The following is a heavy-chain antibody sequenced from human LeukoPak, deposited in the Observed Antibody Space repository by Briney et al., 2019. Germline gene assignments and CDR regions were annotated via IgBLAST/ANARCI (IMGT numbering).Heavy chain of an antibody. V-gene: IGHV3-48*04. CDR3: ARDRGGSYSAIDY. CDR1: GFTFSSYS. D-gene: IGHD2-15*01. CDR2: ISSSSITI. J-gene: IGHJ4*02. Sequence: GGSLRLSCAASGFTFSSYSLNWVRQAPGKGLEWVSFISSSSITIYYADSVKGRFTISRDNAEKSLYLQMNSLRAEDTAVYYCARDRGGSYSAIDYWGQGTLVTVSP.